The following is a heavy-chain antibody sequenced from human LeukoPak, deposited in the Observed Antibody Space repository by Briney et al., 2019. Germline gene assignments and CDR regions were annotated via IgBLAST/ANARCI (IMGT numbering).Heavy chain of an antibody. D-gene: IGHD3-3*01. CDR3: AKARSGYLTPFDY. CDR2: ISYNSGTI. V-gene: IGHV3-9*01. J-gene: IGHJ4*02. CDR1: GFTFDDYA. Sequence: GGSLRLSCAASGFTFDDYALHWVRQAPGKGLEWVSGISYNSGTIPYADSVKARLTISRDNAKSSLYLEMNNLRLEDTAFYFCAKARSGYLTPFDYWGQGALVTVSS.